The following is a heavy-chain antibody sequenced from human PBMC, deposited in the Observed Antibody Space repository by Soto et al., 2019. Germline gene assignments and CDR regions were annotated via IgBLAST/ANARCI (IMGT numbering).Heavy chain of an antibody. Sequence: GGSLRLSCAASGFTVSSKYMSWVRQAPGKGLEWVSLIQSGGPTYYADSVKGRFTISRDTSENTVHLQMNSLRAEDTAVYYCARDVVVIATKDSYFDYWGQGTLVTVSS. D-gene: IGHD2-21*01. J-gene: IGHJ4*02. CDR3: ARDVVVIATKDSYFDY. V-gene: IGHV3-66*01. CDR2: IQSGGPT. CDR1: GFTVSSKY.